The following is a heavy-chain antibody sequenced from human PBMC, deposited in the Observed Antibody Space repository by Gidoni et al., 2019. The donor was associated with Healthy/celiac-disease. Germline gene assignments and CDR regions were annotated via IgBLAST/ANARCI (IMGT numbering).Heavy chain of an antibody. Sequence: QVQLQQWGAGLLKPPETLSLTCAFYGGSFSGYYWSWIRQPPGKGLEWIGEINHSGSTNYNPSLKSRFTIPVDTSKNQFSLKLSSVTAADTAVYYCGGPYVNWGQGTLVTVSS. J-gene: IGHJ4*02. CDR3: GGPYVN. V-gene: IGHV4-34*01. CDR2: INHSGST. CDR1: GGSFSGYY. D-gene: IGHD2-8*01.